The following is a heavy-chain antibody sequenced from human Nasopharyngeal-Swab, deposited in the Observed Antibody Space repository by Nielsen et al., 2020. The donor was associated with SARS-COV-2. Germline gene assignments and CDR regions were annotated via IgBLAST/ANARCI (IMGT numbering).Heavy chain of an antibody. V-gene: IGHV3-30-3*01. J-gene: IGHJ5*02. CDR2: ISYDGSNK. D-gene: IGHD5-24*01. CDR1: GFTFSTYA. Sequence: GESLKISCAASGFTFSTYAMHWVRQAPGKGLEWVAFISYDGSNKYYADSVKGRFTISRDNSKNTLYLQMNSLRAEDTAVHYCASTGQRDWLDPWGQGTLVTVSS. CDR3: ASTGQRDWLDP.